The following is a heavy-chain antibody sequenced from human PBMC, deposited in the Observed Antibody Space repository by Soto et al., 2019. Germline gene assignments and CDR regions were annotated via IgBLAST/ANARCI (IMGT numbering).Heavy chain of an antibody. V-gene: IGHV4-31*03. J-gene: IGHJ6*03. Sequence: SETLSLTCTVSGGSISSGGYYWSWIRQHPGRGLEWIGYIYYSGNTYYNPSLKSRVIISVDTSKNQFSLKLSCVTAADTAVYYCAKVGVYDYYYYYMDVWGKGTTVTVSS. D-gene: IGHD5-12*01. CDR2: IYYSGNT. CDR1: GGSISSGGYY. CDR3: AKVGVYDYYYYYMDV.